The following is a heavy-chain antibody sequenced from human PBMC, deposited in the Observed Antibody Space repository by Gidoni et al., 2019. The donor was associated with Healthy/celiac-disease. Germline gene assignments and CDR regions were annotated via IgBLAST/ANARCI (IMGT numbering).Heavy chain of an antibody. CDR2: IYTSVST. CDR1: GGSISSGSSY. D-gene: IGHD4-4*01. CDR3: ARTPAVTTVTFWFDP. V-gene: IGHV4-61*02. Sequence: QVPLQESGPGLVKPSQTLSLTGTVAGGSISSGSSYWSWLRQPARKGLEWIGLIYTSVSTNYNPSLKSRVTISVDTSKTQFSLKLSSVTAADTAVYYCARTPAVTTVTFWFDPWGQGTLVTVSS. J-gene: IGHJ5*02.